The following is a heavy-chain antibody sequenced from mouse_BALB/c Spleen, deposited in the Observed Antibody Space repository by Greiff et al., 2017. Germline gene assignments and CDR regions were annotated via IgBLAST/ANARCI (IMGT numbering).Heavy chain of an antibody. CDR1: GFAFSSYD. Sequence: EVMLVESGGGLVKPGGSLKLSCAASGFAFSSYDMSWVRQTPEKRLEWVAYISSGGGSTYYPDTVKGRFTISRDNAKNTLYLQMSSLKSEDTAMYYCASPFAYWGQGTLVTVSA. J-gene: IGHJ3*01. CDR3: ASPFAY. CDR2: ISSGGGST. V-gene: IGHV5-12-1*01.